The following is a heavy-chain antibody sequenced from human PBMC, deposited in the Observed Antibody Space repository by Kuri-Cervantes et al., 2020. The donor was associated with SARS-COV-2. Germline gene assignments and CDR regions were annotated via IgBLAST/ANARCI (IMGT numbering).Heavy chain of an antibody. CDR2: ISYDGSNK. V-gene: IGHV3-30*12. CDR1: GFTFSSYG. D-gene: IGHD6-19*01. Sequence: GGSLRLSCAASGFTFSSYGMHWVRQAPGKGLEWVTVISYDGSNKYYADSVKGRFTISRDDSKNTLYLQMNSLRAEDTAVYYCAKLPVAGPPGTFDYWGQGTLVTVSS. J-gene: IGHJ4*02. CDR3: AKLPVAGPPGTFDY.